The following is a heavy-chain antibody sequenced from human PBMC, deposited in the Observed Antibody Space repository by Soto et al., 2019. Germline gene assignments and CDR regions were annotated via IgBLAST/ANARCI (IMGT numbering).Heavy chain of an antibody. CDR3: ARGRSLVVTYYYYGMDV. Sequence: QVQLVQSGAEVKKPGASVKVSCKASGYTFTSYYMHWVRQAPGQGLEWMGIINPSGGSTSYAQKFQGRVTMTRDTSMSTVYMELSSMRSEDTAVYYCARGRSLVVTYYYYGMDVWGQWTTVTVSS. V-gene: IGHV1-46*01. J-gene: IGHJ6*02. CDR1: GYTFTSYY. CDR2: INPSGGST. D-gene: IGHD2-21*02.